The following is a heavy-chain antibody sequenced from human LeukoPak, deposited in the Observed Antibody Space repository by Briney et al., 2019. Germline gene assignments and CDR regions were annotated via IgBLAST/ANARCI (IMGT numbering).Heavy chain of an antibody. CDR3: ARLSRWRAECYYDSSGRGYYFDY. CDR2: INHSGST. D-gene: IGHD3-22*01. J-gene: IGHJ4*02. V-gene: IGHV4-34*01. Sequence: SETLSLTCAVYGGSFSGYYWSWIRQPPGKGLEWIGEINHSGSTNYNPSLKSRVTISVDTSKNQFSLKLSSVTAADTAVYYCARLSRWRAECYYDSSGRGYYFDYWGQGTLVTVSS. CDR1: GGSFSGYY.